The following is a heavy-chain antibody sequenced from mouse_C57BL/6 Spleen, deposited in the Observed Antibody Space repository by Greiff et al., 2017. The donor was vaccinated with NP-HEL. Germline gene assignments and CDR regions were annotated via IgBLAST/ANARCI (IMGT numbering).Heavy chain of an antibody. CDR2: IDPETGGT. J-gene: IGHJ4*01. Sequence: QVQLKESGAELVRPGASVTLSCKASGYTFTDYEMHWVKQTPVHGLEWIGAIDPETGGTAYNQKFKGKAILTADKSSSTAYMELRSLTSEDSAVYYCTSGDSLTGAMDYWGQGTSVTVSS. V-gene: IGHV1-15*01. CDR3: TSGDSLTGAMDY. CDR1: GYTFTDYE. D-gene: IGHD3-3*01.